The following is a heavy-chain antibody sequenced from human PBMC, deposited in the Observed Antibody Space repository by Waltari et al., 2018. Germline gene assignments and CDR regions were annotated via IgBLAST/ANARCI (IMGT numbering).Heavy chain of an antibody. J-gene: IGHJ4*02. CDR3: ARDRSGYFMD. CDR2: IYNTGST. CDR1: GYSISSGYS. Sequence: QVQLQESGPGLVKPWETLSLTCSVSGYSISSGYSWGWIRQPPGKGLECIGNIYNTGSTYYNPSLKSRVTISVDTSKNQFSLKLSSVTAADTAVYYCARDRSGYFMDWGQGSLVTVSS. D-gene: IGHD3-3*01. V-gene: IGHV4-38-2*02.